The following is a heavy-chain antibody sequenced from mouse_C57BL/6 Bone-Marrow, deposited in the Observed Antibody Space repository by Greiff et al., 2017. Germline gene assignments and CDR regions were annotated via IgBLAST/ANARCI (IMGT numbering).Heavy chain of an antibody. CDR3: AKDGYYGSSPFAY. Sequence: VMLVESGPGLVQPSQSLSITCTVSGFSLTSYGVHWVRQPPGKGLEWLGVIWSGGSTDYNAAFISRLSISKDNSKSQVFFKMNSLQADDTAIYYCAKDGYYGSSPFAYWGQGTLVTVSA. CDR2: IWSGGST. V-gene: IGHV2-4*01. D-gene: IGHD1-1*01. J-gene: IGHJ3*01. CDR1: GFSLTSYG.